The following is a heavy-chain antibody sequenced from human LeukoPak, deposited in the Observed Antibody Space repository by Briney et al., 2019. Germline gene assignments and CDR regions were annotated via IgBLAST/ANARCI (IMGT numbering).Heavy chain of an antibody. CDR3: ATSISFASFDI. CDR1: GFTFSDYY. D-gene: IGHD2-2*01. J-gene: IGHJ3*02. CDR2: ISTSSGYT. Sequence: PGGSLRLSCAASGFTFSDYYMSWIRQAPGKGLEWVSHISTSSGYTHYADSVKGRFTISRDSAKNSLYLQLNSLRVEDTAVYYCATSISFASFDIWGQGTMVTVSS. V-gene: IGHV3-11*03.